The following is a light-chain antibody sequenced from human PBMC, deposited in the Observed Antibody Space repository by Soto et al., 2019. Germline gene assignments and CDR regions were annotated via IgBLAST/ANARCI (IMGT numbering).Light chain of an antibody. CDR3: QQYYSTPRT. Sequence: DIVMTQSPDSLAVSLGERATINCKSSQSVLYISNNKNYLAWYQQKPGQPPKLLIYWASTRESGVPDRFSGSGSGTDFPLTISSLQAEDVAVYYCQQYYSTPRTFGQGTTLEIK. CDR1: QSVLYISNNKNY. J-gene: IGKJ2*01. V-gene: IGKV4-1*01. CDR2: WAS.